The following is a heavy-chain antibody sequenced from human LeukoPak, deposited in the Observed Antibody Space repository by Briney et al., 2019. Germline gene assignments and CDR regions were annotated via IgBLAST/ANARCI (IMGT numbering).Heavy chain of an antibody. CDR1: GYTFTSYD. CDR3: ARTSGGTLVGAIYNWFDP. Sequence: PVASVKVSCKASGYTFTSYDINWVRQATGQGLEWMGRINPNSGGTNYAQKFQGRVTMTRDTSISTAYMELSRLRSDDTAVYYCARTSGGTLVGAIYNWFDPWGQGTLVTVSS. CDR2: INPNSGGT. V-gene: IGHV1-2*06. D-gene: IGHD1-26*01. J-gene: IGHJ5*02.